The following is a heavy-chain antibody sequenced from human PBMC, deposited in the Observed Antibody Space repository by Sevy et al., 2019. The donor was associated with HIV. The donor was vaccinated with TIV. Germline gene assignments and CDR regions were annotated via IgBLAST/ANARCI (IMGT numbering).Heavy chain of an antibody. CDR1: GFTVSNNY. CDR2: LYNDGTT. D-gene: IGHD1-7*01. J-gene: IGHJ4*02. Sequence: GSLRLSCVASGFTVSNNYMIWVRQAPGKGLEWVSLLYNDGTTYYADSVRGRFTISIARDDSEDTLYLQMNRLRVDDTAVYYCARDSGWELFFDSWGQGTLVTVSS. CDR3: ARDSGWELFFDS. V-gene: IGHV3-66*02.